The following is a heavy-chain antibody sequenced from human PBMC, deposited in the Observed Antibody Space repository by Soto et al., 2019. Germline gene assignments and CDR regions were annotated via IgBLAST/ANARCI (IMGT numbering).Heavy chain of an antibody. CDR2: ISSSSSYI. CDR3: ERVQHSPSRDYGMDV. D-gene: IGHD3-3*02. V-gene: IGHV3-21*01. CDR1: GFTFSSYS. J-gene: IGHJ6*02. Sequence: GGSLRLSCAASGFTFSSYSMNWVRQAPGKGLEWVSSISSSSSYIYYADSVKGRFTISRDNAKNSLYLQMNSLRAEDTAVYYCERVQHSPSRDYGMDVWGQGTTVTVSS.